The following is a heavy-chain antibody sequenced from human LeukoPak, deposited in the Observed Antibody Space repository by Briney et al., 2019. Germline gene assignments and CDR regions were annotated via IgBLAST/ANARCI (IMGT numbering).Heavy chain of an antibody. CDR3: ARVQPAALNYFDF. V-gene: IGHV4-38-2*02. CDR1: GYSISSDYY. J-gene: IGHJ4*02. CDR2: IYHSGST. D-gene: IGHD2-2*01. Sequence: SETLSLTCIVSGYSISSDYYWGWIRQPPGKGLECIGRIYHSGSTYYNPSLKSRVTMSVDTSNNQFSLKLSSVTAADTAVYYCARVQPAALNYFDFWGQGTLVTVSS.